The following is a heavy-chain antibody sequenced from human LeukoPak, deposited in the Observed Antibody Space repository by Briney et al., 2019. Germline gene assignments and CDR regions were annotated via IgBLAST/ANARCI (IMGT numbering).Heavy chain of an antibody. CDR1: GGSISSGGYS. D-gene: IGHD6-13*01. V-gene: IGHV4-30-2*01. Sequence: KPSETLSLTCAVSGGSISSGGYSWSWIRQPPGKGLEWIGYIYHSGSTYYNPSLMSRVTISVDRSKNQFSLKLSSVTAADTAVYYCAREEYSSSWYYFDYWGQGTLVTVSS. CDR3: AREEYSSSWYYFDY. CDR2: IYHSGST. J-gene: IGHJ4*02.